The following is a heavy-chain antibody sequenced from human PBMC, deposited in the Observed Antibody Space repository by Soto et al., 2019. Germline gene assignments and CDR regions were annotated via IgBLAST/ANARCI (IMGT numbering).Heavy chain of an antibody. J-gene: IGHJ3*02. CDR1: GYTFTSYG. CDR2: ISAYNGNT. D-gene: IGHD6-19*01. CDR3: AGGRAWSSGWPDTQFDI. V-gene: IGHV1-18*01. Sequence: QVQLVQSGAEVKKPGASVKVSCKASGYTFTSYGISWVRQAPGQGLEWMGWISAYNGNTNYARKLQGRVTMTTDTSTSTAYMGLRSLRSEDTAVYYCAGGRAWSSGWPDTQFDIWGQGTMVTVSS.